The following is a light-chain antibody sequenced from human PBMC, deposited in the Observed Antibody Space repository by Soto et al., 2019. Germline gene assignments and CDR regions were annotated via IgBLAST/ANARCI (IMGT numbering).Light chain of an antibody. CDR3: LQKYFSPFT. V-gene: IGKV1-6*01. CDR2: AAS. Sequence: AIQRTQSQSSLSESVGDRVTITCRASQGIRNDLDWFQQKPGKAPKLLIYAASNLQSGVPARFSGSGSGTDFSLTIISLQPEDFSTYYCLQKYFSPFTFGPGTKVDIK. J-gene: IGKJ3*01. CDR1: QGIRND.